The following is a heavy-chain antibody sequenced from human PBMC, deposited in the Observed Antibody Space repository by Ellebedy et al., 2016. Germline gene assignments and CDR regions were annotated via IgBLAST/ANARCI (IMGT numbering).Heavy chain of an antibody. CDR2: IIPIFGTA. Sequence: ASVKVSCKASGGTFSSYAISWVRQAPGQGLEWMGGIIPIFGTANYAQKFQGRVTITADESTSTAYMELSSLRSEDTAVYYCARGRGNLAAAGTFDYWGQGTLVTVSP. J-gene: IGHJ4*02. V-gene: IGHV1-69*13. CDR1: GGTFSSYA. CDR3: ARGRGNLAAAGTFDY. D-gene: IGHD6-13*01.